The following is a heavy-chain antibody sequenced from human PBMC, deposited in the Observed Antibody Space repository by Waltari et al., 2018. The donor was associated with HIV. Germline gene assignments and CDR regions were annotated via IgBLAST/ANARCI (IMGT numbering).Heavy chain of an antibody. CDR3: AREGTYSSGWYGY. CDR2: IIPILGIA. V-gene: IGHV1-69*04. J-gene: IGHJ4*02. Sequence: QVQLVQSGAEVKKPGSSVKVSCKASGGTFSSYAISWVRQAPGQGLEWMGRIIPILGIANYAQKFQGRVTITADKSTSTAYMELSSLRSEDTAVYYCAREGTYSSGWYGYWGQGTLVTVSS. CDR1: GGTFSSYA. D-gene: IGHD6-19*01.